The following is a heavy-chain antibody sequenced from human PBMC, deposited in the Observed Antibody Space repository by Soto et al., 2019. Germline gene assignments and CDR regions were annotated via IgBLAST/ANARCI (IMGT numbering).Heavy chain of an antibody. J-gene: IGHJ4*02. CDR2: ISRDGNNK. CDR3: AKYAYTPIRTTAHDSGGLDH. V-gene: IGHV3-30*18. Sequence: QVQLVESGGGVVQPGRSLRLSCATSGFTFRFYDMHWVRQAPGKGLEWVAIISRDGNNKDYGDSVKGRFTISRDNSKNTLYLQMNRLRGEDTAVYYCAKYAYTPIRTTAHDSGGLDHWGRGTLVTVSS. D-gene: IGHD3-16*01. CDR1: GFTFRFYD.